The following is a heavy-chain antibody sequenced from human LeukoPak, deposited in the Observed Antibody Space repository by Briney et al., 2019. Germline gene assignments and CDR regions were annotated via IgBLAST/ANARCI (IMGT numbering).Heavy chain of an antibody. J-gene: IGHJ4*02. CDR1: GFTFNSYW. CDR3: ARDKIVGATNFDY. CDR2: IKQDGSEK. Sequence: PGGSLRLPCAASGFTFNSYWMSWVRQAPGKGLEWVANIKQDGSEKYYVDSVKGRFTISRDNAKDSLYLQMNSLRAEDTAVYYCARDKIVGATNFDYWGQGTLVTVSS. V-gene: IGHV3-7*03. D-gene: IGHD1-26*01.